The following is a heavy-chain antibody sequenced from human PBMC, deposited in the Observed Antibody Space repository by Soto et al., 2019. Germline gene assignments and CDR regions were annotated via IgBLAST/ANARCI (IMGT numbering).Heavy chain of an antibody. CDR2: IYYSGRT. CDR3: ARMRGLGEISSYFDY. D-gene: IGHD3-16*02. CDR1: GGSISDYQ. V-gene: IGHV4-59*01. Sequence: QVQLQESGPGLVKPSETLSLTCTVSGGSISDYQWNWIRQSPGKGLEWIGYIYYSGRTNYNPSLKSRLTISLDTSTKQFSLSLRSVTAADTAVYYCARMRGLGEISSYFDYWGQGTLVTVSS. J-gene: IGHJ4*02.